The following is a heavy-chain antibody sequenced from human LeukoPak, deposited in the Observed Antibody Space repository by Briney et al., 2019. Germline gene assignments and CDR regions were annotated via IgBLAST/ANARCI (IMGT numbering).Heavy chain of an antibody. V-gene: IGHV3-23*01. J-gene: IGHJ4*02. CDR2: ISDSGGNT. CDR3: AKQDIRSSAWYD. CDR1: GFSFSAYS. D-gene: IGHD6-19*01. Sequence: GGSLRLSCAASGFSFSAYSMNWVRQAPGQGLEWVSAISDSGGNTYYADSVKGRFTISRDNSKNTLYLQMNSLRAEDTAVYYCAKQDIRSSAWYDWGQGTLVTVSS.